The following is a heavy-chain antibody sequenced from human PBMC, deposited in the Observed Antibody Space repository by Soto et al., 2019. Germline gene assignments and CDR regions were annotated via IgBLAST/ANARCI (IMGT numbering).Heavy chain of an antibody. J-gene: IGHJ4*02. Sequence: QVQLVQSGAEVKKPGSSVKVSCKASGGTFSSSAISWVRQAPRQALEWMGGIIPSFGTANYAQKFQGRVTITADESTSTAYMEMISLRSEDTAVYYYARERSGRRVYYFDYWGQGTLVTVSS. CDR1: GGTFSSSA. CDR2: IIPSFGTA. CDR3: ARERSGRRVYYFDY. V-gene: IGHV1-69*01. D-gene: IGHD2-15*01.